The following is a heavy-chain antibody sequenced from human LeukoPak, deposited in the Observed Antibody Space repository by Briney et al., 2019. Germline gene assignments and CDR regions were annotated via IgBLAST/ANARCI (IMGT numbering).Heavy chain of an antibody. D-gene: IGHD2-21*01. CDR1: GGSISSSSYY. V-gene: IGHV4-39*01. CDR2: IYYSGST. Sequence: PSKTLSLTCTVSGGSISSSSYYWGWIRQPPGKGLEWIGSIYYSGSTYYNPSLKSRVTISVDTSKNQFSLKLSPVTAADTAVYYCVRHPPYSVFYNWFDPWGQGTLVTVSS. CDR3: VRHPPYSVFYNWFDP. J-gene: IGHJ5*02.